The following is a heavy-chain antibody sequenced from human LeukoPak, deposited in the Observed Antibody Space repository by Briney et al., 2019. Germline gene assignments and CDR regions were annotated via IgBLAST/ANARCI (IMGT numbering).Heavy chain of an antibody. CDR2: INPSGGTT. CDR3: ARNYYDRSAQ. J-gene: IGHJ4*02. Sequence: ASVKVSCKASGYTFTSYSMHWVRQAPGQGLEWMGIINPSGGTTTYAQKFQGRVTMTSDTPTSTVHMELSSLRSEDTAMYYCARNYYDRSAQWGQGTLVTVSS. V-gene: IGHV1-46*01. CDR1: GYTFTSYS. D-gene: IGHD3-22*01.